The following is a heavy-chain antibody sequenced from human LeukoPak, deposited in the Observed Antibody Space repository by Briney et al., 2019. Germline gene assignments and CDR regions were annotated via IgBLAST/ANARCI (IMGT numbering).Heavy chain of an antibody. CDR2: LQQDGSEK. J-gene: IGHJ4*02. Sequence: GSLRLSCAASGFTFSSYYMSWVRQAPGKGLEWVASLQQDGSEKYYVDSVKGRFTISRDNAKNSLYLQMNSLRAEDTAVYYCARDPYGDYYFDYWGQGTLVTVSS. D-gene: IGHD4-17*01. CDR3: ARDPYGDYYFDY. CDR1: GFTFSSYY. V-gene: IGHV3-7*01.